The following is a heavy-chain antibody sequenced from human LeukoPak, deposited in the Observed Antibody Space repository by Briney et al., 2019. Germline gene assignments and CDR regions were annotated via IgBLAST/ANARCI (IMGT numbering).Heavy chain of an antibody. V-gene: IGHV3-23*01. CDR1: GFTFSSYA. CDR2: ISGSGGST. J-gene: IGHJ4*02. D-gene: IGHD1-26*01. CDR3: ARVGPEVESTRVFDY. Sequence: GGSLRLSCAASGFTFSSYAMSWVRQAPGKGLEWVSAISGSGGSTYYADSVRGRFTISRDNSKNTVFLQMNSLRSEDTAVYYCARVGPEVESTRVFDYWGQGTLVTVSS.